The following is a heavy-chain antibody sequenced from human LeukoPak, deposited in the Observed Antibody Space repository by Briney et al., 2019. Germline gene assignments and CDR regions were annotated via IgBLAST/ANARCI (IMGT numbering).Heavy chain of an antibody. CDR3: ARGPYCSGGSCNGYYYYGMDV. D-gene: IGHD2-15*01. CDR2: IWYDGSNK. CDR1: GFTFSDYA. V-gene: IGHV3-30*02. J-gene: IGHJ6*02. Sequence: PGGSLRLSCAASGFTFSDYAMHWVRQAPGKGLEWVTFIWYDGSNKYYADSVKGRFTISRDNSKNTLYLQMNSLRAEDTAVYYCARGPYCSGGSCNGYYYYGMDVWGQGTTVTVSS.